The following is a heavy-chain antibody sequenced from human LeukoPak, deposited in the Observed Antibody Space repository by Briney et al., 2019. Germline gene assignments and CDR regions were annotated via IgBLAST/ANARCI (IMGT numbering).Heavy chain of an antibody. V-gene: IGHV4-39*01. CDR3: VRQSMRESGAYYDLHS. Sequence: SETLSLTCAVSGGSISSGGYSWSWIRQPPGKGLEWIGTIYYRGAAYYNPSFKSRVTISVDTSKNQFSLKLRSVTAADTAVYYCVRQSMRESGAYYDLHSWGQGTLVTVSS. D-gene: IGHD3-22*01. J-gene: IGHJ4*02. CDR1: GGSISSGGYS. CDR2: IYYRGAA.